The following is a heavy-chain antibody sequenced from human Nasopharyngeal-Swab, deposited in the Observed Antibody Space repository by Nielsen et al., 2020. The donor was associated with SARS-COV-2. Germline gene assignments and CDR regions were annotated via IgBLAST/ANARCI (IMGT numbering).Heavy chain of an antibody. V-gene: IGHV3-30-3*01. J-gene: IGHJ6*03. CDR2: ISYDGSNK. Sequence: WIRQRPGKGREWVAVISYDGSNKYYADSVKGRFTISRDNSKNTLYLQMSSLRAEDTAVYYYARDHQEYYYYYCMDVWGKGTTVTVSS. CDR3: ARDHQEYYYYYCMDV.